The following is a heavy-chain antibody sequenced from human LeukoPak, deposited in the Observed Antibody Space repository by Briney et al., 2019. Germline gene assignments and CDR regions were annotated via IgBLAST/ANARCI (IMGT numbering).Heavy chain of an antibody. D-gene: IGHD5-12*01. CDR3: AREGARYSGYDS. J-gene: IGHJ4*02. CDR2: IYTSGST. Sequence: SETLSLTCTVSGGSISSGGYYWSWIRQPAGKGLEWIGRIYTSGSTNYNPSLKSRVTISVDTSKNQFSLKLSSVTAADTAVYYCAREGARYSGYDSWGQGTLVTVSS. CDR1: GGSISSGGYY. V-gene: IGHV4-61*02.